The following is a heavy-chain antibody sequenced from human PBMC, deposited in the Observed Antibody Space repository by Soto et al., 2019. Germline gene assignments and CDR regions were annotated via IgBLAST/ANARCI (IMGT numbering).Heavy chain of an antibody. CDR3: ARLLIYDFWSGYLPGYMDV. V-gene: IGHV4-39*01. Sequence: SETLSLTCPVSGGTISSSSYYWGWIRQPPGKGLEWIGSIYYSGSTYYNPSLKSRVTISVDTSKNQFSLKLSSVTAADTAVYYCARLLIYDFWSGYLPGYMDVWGKGTTVTVSS. D-gene: IGHD3-3*01. CDR1: GGTISSSSYY. CDR2: IYYSGST. J-gene: IGHJ6*03.